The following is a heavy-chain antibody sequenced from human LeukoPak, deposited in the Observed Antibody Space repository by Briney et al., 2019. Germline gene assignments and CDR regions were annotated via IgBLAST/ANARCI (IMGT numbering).Heavy chain of an antibody. J-gene: IGHJ6*02. D-gene: IGHD2-15*01. CDR1: GYTFTSYA. V-gene: IGHV7-4-1*02. CDR3: ARDFGCSGGSCYYYYYYGMDV. Sequence: ASVKVSCKASGYTFTSYAMNWVRQAPGQGLEWMGWINTNTGNPTYAQGFTGRFVFSLDTSVSTAYLQISSLKAKDTAVYYCARDFGCSGGSCYYYYYYGMDVWGQGTTVTVSS. CDR2: INTNTGNP.